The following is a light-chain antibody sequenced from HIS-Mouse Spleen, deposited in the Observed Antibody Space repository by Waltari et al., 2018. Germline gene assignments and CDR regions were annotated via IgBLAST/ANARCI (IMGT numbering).Light chain of an antibody. V-gene: IGLV3-1*01. CDR2: QDS. J-gene: IGLJ2*01. CDR3: QAWDSSYSV. CDR1: KLGDKY. Sequence: SYELTQPPSVSVSPGQTASITCSGDKLGDKYACWYKQKPGQCPVLVIYQDSKRPSGIPERFSGSNSGNTATLTISGTQAMDEADYYCQAWDSSYSVFGGGTKLTVL.